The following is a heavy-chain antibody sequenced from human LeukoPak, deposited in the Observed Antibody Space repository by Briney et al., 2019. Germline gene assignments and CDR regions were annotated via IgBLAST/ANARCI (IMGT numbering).Heavy chain of an antibody. Sequence: PGESLKISCKGSGYSFTSYWIGWVRQMPGKGLEWMGIIYPGDSDTKYSPSFQGQVTISADKSINTAYLQWSSLRASDTAMYYCARQGTIVAGTLGTTFDYWGQGTLLTVSS. D-gene: IGHD5-12*01. V-gene: IGHV5-51*01. J-gene: IGHJ4*02. CDR1: GYSFTSYW. CDR2: IYPGDSDT. CDR3: ARQGTIVAGTLGTTFDY.